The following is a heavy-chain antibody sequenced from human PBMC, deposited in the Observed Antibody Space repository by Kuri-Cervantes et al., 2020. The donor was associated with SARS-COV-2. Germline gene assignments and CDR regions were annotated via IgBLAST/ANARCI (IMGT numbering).Heavy chain of an antibody. CDR2: IIPIFGTA. Sequence: KISCAASGFTFSSYAISWVRQAPGQGLEWMGGIIPIFGTANYAQKFQGRVTITTDESTSTAYMELSSLRSEDTAVYYCARDHCSSTCWFDPWGQGTLVTVSS. J-gene: IGHJ5*02. V-gene: IGHV1-69*05. CDR1: GFTFSSYA. D-gene: IGHD2-2*01. CDR3: ARDHCSSTCWFDP.